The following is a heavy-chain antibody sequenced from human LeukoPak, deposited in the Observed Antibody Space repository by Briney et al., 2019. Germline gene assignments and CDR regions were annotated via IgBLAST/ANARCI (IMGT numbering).Heavy chain of an antibody. CDR3: ASSEYSSSWYSYYPLAGPIDY. CDR1: GYSFTSYW. Sequence: GESLKISCKGSGYSFTSYWIGWVRQMPGKGLEWMGSIYPGDSDTRYSPSFQGQVNISADKSSTTAHLQWSSLKASDTAMYYCASSEYSSSWYSYYPLAGPIDYWGQGTLVTVSS. CDR2: IYPGDSDT. V-gene: IGHV5-51*01. J-gene: IGHJ4*02. D-gene: IGHD6-13*01.